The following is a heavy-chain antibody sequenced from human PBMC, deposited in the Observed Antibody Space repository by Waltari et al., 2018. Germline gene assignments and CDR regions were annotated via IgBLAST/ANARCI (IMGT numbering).Heavy chain of an antibody. CDR2: ISETSRTT. CDR3: AVARGNYDVLTGFPVDS. D-gene: IGHD3-9*01. CDR1: GFSLTNYT. J-gene: IGHJ5*01. Sequence: EERLVQSGGGLVQPGGSLRLSCDAVGFSLTNYTRKSVRQAPGKGLEWVAYISETSRTTFYADSVRGRFIISRNNAKNSLSLQMVSLRGEDTAVYYCAVARGNYDVLTGFPVDSWGQGTLVTVSS. V-gene: IGHV3-48*01.